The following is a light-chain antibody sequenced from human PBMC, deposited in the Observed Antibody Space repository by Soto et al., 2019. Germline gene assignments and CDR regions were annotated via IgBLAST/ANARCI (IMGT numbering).Light chain of an antibody. CDR1: QSVISNY. CDR2: GAS. CDR3: QQFGNSRFT. J-gene: IGKJ3*01. Sequence: EIVLTQSPGTLSLSPGERATLSCRASQSVISNYFVWYQQKPGQAPRVLIYGASSRATGIPDRFSGSGSGTDFTLTISRLEPEDFAMYYCQQFGNSRFTFGPVTNVDI. V-gene: IGKV3-20*01.